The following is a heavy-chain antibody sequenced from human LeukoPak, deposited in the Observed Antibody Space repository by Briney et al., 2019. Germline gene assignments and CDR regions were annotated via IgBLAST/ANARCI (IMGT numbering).Heavy chain of an antibody. CDR3: ARDLMVRGVNGYFDY. V-gene: IGHV3-21*01. J-gene: IGHJ4*02. CDR1: GFTFSSYS. CDR2: ISSSSSYI. D-gene: IGHD3-10*01. Sequence: GGSLRLSCAASGFTFSSYSMNWVRLAPGKGLEWVSSISSSSSYIYYADSVKGRFTISRDNAKNSLYLQMNSLRAEDTAVYYCARDLMVRGVNGYFDYWGQGTLVTVSS.